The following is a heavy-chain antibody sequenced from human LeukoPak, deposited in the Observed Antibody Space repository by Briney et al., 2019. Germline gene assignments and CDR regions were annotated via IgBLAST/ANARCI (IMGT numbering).Heavy chain of an antibody. D-gene: IGHD3-9*01. CDR1: GFTFSSYG. Sequence: PGRSLRLSCAASGFTFSSYGMHWVRQAPGKGLEWVAVISYDGSNKYYADSVKGRFTISRDNSKNTLYLQMNSLRAEDTAVYYCAKGAERYFDWEDYYYYGMDVWGKGTTVTVSS. V-gene: IGHV3-30*18. CDR2: ISYDGSNK. CDR3: AKGAERYFDWEDYYYYGMDV. J-gene: IGHJ6*04.